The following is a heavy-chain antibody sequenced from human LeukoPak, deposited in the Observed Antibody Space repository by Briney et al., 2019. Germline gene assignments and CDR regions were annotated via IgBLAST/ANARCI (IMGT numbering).Heavy chain of an antibody. J-gene: IGHJ4*02. V-gene: IGHV1-18*01. CDR2: ISAYNGNT. CDR1: GYTFTSYG. D-gene: IGHD3-3*01. CDR3: ARVYGVTSYYDFWSGPPGMPDDY. Sequence: RASVKVSCKASGYTFTSYGISWVRQAPGQGLEWMGWISAYNGNTNYAQKLQGRVTMTTDTSTSTAYMELRSLRSDDTAVYYCARVYGVTSYYDFWSGPPGMPDDYWGQGTLVTVSS.